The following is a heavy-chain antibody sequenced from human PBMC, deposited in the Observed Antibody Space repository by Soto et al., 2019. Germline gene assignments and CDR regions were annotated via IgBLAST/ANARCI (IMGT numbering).Heavy chain of an antibody. D-gene: IGHD3-16*01. CDR3: ARLIPESRPDH. J-gene: IGHJ4*02. V-gene: IGHV3-23*01. Sequence: PGGSLRLSCAASGFTFSSYAMGWVRQAPGSGLERVSGISISGDTYYADFVKGRFTISRDNSKNTVYLQLNSLRGEDTAIYYCARLIPESRPDHWGQGTLVTVSS. CDR2: ISISGDT. CDR1: GFTFSSYA.